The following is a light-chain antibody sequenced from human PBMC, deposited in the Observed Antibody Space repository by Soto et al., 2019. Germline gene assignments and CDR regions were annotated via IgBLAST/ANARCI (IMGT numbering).Light chain of an antibody. V-gene: IGLV6-57*02. Sequence: NFMLTQPHSVSESPGKTVTISCTGSSGSIASNYVQWYQQRPGSAPTTVIYEDNQRPSGVPDRFSGSIDSSSNSASLTISGLKTEDEADYYCQSYYSSNRVFGGGTKLTVL. CDR3: QSYYSSNRV. CDR1: SGSIASNY. J-gene: IGLJ3*02. CDR2: EDN.